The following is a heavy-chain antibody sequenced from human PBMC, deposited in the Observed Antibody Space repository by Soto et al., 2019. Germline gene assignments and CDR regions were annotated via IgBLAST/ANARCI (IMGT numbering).Heavy chain of an antibody. V-gene: IGHV3-7*01. CDR3: ARDLPRKYYDFWSGYSNWFDP. J-gene: IGHJ5*02. CDR1: GFTFSSYW. D-gene: IGHD3-3*01. CDR2: IKQDGSEK. Sequence: GGSLRLSCAASGFTFSSYWMSWVRQALGKGLEWVANIKQDGSEKYYVDSVKGRFTISRDNAKNSLYLQMNSLRAEDTAVYYCARDLPRKYYDFWSGYSNWFDPWGQGTLVTVSS.